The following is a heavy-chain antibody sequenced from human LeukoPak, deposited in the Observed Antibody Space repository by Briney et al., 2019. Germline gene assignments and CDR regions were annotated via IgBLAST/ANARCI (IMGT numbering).Heavy chain of an antibody. CDR1: GFTLSNAW. Sequence: GGSLRLSCTASGFTLSNAWMSWVRQAPGKGLEWVGRIKSKADGGTTDYAAPVKGRFTISRDDSKNTLYLQTNSLKTEDTAVYYCTTEYYASGALTPIDYWGQGTLVTVSS. CDR3: TTEYYASGALTPIDY. D-gene: IGHD2/OR15-2a*01. V-gene: IGHV3-15*01. J-gene: IGHJ4*02. CDR2: IKSKADGGTT.